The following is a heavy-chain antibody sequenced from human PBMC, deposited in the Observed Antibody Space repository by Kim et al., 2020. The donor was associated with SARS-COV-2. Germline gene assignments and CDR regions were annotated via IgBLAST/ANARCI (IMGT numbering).Heavy chain of an antibody. CDR3: ARRVAGRQIGYFFDY. Sequence: SETLSLTCTVSGGSISTYYWTWIRQPPGKGLEWIGYIYYSGSTNYNPSLKSRVTMSLDTSKNQFSLKLSSVTATDTAVYYCARRVAGRQIGYFFDYWGQGTLVTVSS. J-gene: IGHJ4*02. D-gene: IGHD6-6*01. CDR1: GGSISTYY. V-gene: IGHV4-59*08. CDR2: IYYSGST.